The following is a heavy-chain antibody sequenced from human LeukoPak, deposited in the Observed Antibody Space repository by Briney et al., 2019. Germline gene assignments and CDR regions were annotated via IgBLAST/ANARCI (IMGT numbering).Heavy chain of an antibody. J-gene: IGHJ4*02. CDR3: AKARDIVVVVAAGRYFDY. CDR2: ISSSGTTM. D-gene: IGHD2-15*01. Sequence: PGGSLRLSCAASGFTFSNYYMSWIRQAPGKGLEWVSYISSSGTTMYYADSVKGRFIISRDNAKNSLFLQMNSLRAEDTAVYYCAKARDIVVVVAAGRYFDYWGQGTLVTVSS. CDR1: GFTFSNYY. V-gene: IGHV3-11*01.